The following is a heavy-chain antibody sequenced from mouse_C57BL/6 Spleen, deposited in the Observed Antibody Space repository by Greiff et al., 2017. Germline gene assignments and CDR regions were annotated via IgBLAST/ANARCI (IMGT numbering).Heavy chain of an antibody. D-gene: IGHD4-1*01. Sequence: EVNVVASGGGLVKPGGSLKLSCAASGFTFSDYGMHWVRKAPEKGLEWVAYISSGSSTIYYADTVKGRFTISRDNAKNTLFLQMTSLMSEDTAMYYCARPGGTYAMDYWGQGTSVTVSS. CDR3: ARPGGTYAMDY. J-gene: IGHJ4*01. V-gene: IGHV5-17*01. CDR2: ISSGSSTI. CDR1: GFTFSDYG.